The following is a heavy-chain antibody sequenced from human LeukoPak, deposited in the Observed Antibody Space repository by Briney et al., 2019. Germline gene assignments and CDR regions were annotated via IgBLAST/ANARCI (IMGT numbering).Heavy chain of an antibody. D-gene: IGHD2-2*01. Sequence: SGTLSLTCTVSGGSISSYYWSWIRQPPGKGLEWIGYIYSSGSTNYNPSLKNRVTISVDTSKNQFSLKLSSVTAADTAVYYCARGSSTSCWAFGYRGQGTLVTVSS. CDR2: IYSSGST. V-gene: IGHV4-59*01. CDR1: GGSISSYY. CDR3: ARGSSTSCWAFGY. J-gene: IGHJ4*02.